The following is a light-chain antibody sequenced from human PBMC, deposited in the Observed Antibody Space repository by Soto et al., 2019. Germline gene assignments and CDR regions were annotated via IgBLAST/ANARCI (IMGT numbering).Light chain of an antibody. V-gene: IGKV3-20*01. J-gene: IGKJ1*01. CDR1: ESVDSNY. Sequence: EIVLTQSPGTLSLSPGERATLSCRATESVDSNYLAWYQQKPGQAPRLLIYGAARRATGTPDRFSGSGSGTEFILTISRPDPEDSAVYYCQQYSDSPQTFGQGTKVEIK. CDR2: GAA. CDR3: QQYSDSPQT.